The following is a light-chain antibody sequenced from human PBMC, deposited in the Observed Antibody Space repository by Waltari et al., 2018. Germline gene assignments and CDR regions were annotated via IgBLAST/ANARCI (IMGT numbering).Light chain of an antibody. V-gene: IGKV3-20*01. CDR1: QSLTKKD. J-gene: IGKJ2*01. Sequence: VLTQSPGTLSLSPGERATLSCRASQSLTKKDLAWYQQKPGQAPRLLIYGASSRAAGIPDRFSGSGSGTDFTLTISRLEPDDFGVYYCQQYGSSILYTFGQGTKLEIK. CDR3: QQYGSSILYT. CDR2: GAS.